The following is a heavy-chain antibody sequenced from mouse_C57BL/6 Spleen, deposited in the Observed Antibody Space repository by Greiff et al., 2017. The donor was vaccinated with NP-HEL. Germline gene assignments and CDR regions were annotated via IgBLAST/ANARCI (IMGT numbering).Heavy chain of an antibody. CDR2: INPNNGGT. D-gene: IGHD3-3*01. Sequence: VQLQQSGPELVKPGASVKMSCKASGYTFTDYNMHWVKQSHGTSLEWIGYINPNNGGTSYKQKFKGKATLTVNKSSSTAYMERRSLTSEDSAVYYCARLGLPDYFDYWGQGTTLTVSS. V-gene: IGHV1-22*01. CDR3: ARLGLPDYFDY. CDR1: GYTFTDYN. J-gene: IGHJ2*01.